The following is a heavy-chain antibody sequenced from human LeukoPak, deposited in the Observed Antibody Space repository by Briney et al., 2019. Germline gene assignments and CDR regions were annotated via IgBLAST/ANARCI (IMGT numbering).Heavy chain of an antibody. V-gene: IGHV1-18*01. CDR2: ISAYNGNT. D-gene: IGHD2-15*01. J-gene: IGHJ4*02. CDR3: ARMGLVVTHPLDF. Sequence: ASVKVSCKASGYSFTSCGISWVRQAPGQGLEWMGWISAYNGNTNYAQKFQGRVTMTTDTSTTTAYLELKSLISDDTAVYYCARMGLVVTHPLDFWGQGTLVTVSS. CDR1: GYSFTSCG.